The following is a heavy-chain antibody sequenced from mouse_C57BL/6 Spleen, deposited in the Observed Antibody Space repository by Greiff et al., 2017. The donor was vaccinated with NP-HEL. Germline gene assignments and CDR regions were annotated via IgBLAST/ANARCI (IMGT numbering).Heavy chain of an antibody. J-gene: IGHJ3*01. CDR1: GYAFSSSW. V-gene: IGHV1-82*01. CDR2: IYPGDGNT. Sequence: VQLQQSGPELVKPGASVKISCKASGYAFSSSWMNWVKQRPGKGLEWIGRIYPGDGNTNYNGKFKGKATLTAEKSSSTAYMQLSSLTSEDSAVYFCARPYSSGSRFAYWGQGTLVTVSA. CDR3: ARPYSSGSRFAY. D-gene: IGHD3-2*02.